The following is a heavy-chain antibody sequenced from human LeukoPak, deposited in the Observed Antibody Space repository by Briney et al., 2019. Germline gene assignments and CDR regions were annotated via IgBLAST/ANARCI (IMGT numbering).Heavy chain of an antibody. CDR3: ARGVDSSSHRNWFDP. J-gene: IGHJ5*02. D-gene: IGHD6-13*01. V-gene: IGHV1-69*05. CDR2: IIPIFGTA. CDR1: GYTFTSYD. Sequence: ASVKVSCKASGYTFTSYDMHWMRQAPGQGLEWMGGIIPIFGTANYAQKFQGRVTITTDESTSTAYMELSSLRSEDTAVYYCARGVDSSSHRNWFDPWGQGTLVTVSS.